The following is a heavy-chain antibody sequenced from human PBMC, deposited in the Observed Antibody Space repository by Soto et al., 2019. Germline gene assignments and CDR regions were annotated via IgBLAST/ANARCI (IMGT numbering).Heavy chain of an antibody. CDR3: ARGVKGSDYDFWSGYYGYYGMDV. CDR2: MNPNSGNT. J-gene: IGHJ6*02. D-gene: IGHD3-3*01. V-gene: IGHV1-8*01. Sequence: QVQLVQSGAGVKKPGASVKVSCKASGYTFTSYDINWVRQATGQGLEWMGWMNPNSGNTGYAQKFPGRGTSTRNTSISTAYMELSSLRSEDTAVYYCARGVKGSDYDFWSGYYGYYGMDVWGQGTTVTVSS. CDR1: GYTFTSYD.